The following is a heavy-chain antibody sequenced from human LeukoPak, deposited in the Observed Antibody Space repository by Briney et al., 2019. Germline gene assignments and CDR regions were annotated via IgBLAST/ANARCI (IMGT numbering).Heavy chain of an antibody. J-gene: IGHJ4*02. Sequence: GGSLRLSCVVSGFDFSGSSMSWVRQAPGKGLEWVAIMEEYGSYIFYVDSVKGRFIISRDNARNSLYLQMNNLRAEDTAVYYCARPRGCGSARCNNFDSWGQGTLVTVSS. CDR2: MEEYGSYI. D-gene: IGHD2-2*01. CDR3: ARPRGCGSARCNNFDS. V-gene: IGHV3-7*01. CDR1: GFDFSGSS.